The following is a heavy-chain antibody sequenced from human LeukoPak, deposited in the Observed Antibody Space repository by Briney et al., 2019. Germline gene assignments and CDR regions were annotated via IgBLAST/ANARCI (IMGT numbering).Heavy chain of an antibody. CDR1: GYTFTSYG. CDR3: ARVELSITIFGVVIIQRVDY. CDR2: ISAYNGNT. D-gene: IGHD3-3*01. V-gene: IGHV1-18*01. J-gene: IGHJ4*02. Sequence: ASVKVSCKASGYTFTSYGISWVRQAPGQGLEWMGWISAYNGNTNYAQKLQGRVTMTTDTSTSTAYMELRSLRSDDTAVYYCARVELSITIFGVVIIQRVDYWGQGTLVTVSS.